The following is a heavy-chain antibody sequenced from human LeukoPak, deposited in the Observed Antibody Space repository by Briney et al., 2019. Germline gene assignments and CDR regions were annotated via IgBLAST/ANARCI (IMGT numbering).Heavy chain of an antibody. V-gene: IGHV3-48*01. CDR2: ISSSGSIT. D-gene: IGHD3-10*01. Sequence: PGGSLRLSCAASGLTFSSHWMHWVRQAPGKGLEWVSHISSSGSITYYGDSVKGRITISRDNAKNSVSLYMNSLRAEDSAVYYCARPGITAFDIWGQGTMVTVSS. J-gene: IGHJ3*02. CDR1: GLTFSSHW. CDR3: ARPGITAFDI.